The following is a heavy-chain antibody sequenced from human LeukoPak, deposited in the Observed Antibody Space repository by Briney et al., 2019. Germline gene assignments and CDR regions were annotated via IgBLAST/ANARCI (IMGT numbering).Heavy chain of an antibody. CDR1: GFTFSTYA. CDR3: VRDGGYCSSISCHFDY. Sequence: GGSLRLSCAASGFTFSTYAMHWVRQAPGKGLEYVSAISSNGGNTYYEDSVKGRFTISRDNSKNTLYLQMGSLRAEDMAVYYCVRDGGYCSSISCHFDYWGQGTLVTVSS. D-gene: IGHD2-2*01. V-gene: IGHV3-64*02. J-gene: IGHJ4*02. CDR2: ISSNGGNT.